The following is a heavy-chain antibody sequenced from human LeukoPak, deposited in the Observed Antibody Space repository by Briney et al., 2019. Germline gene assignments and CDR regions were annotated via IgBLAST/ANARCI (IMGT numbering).Heavy chain of an antibody. CDR2: VNPTGGTI. Sequence: ASVKVSCKASGYTVPTYYMHWVRQAPGQGLEWVGVVNPTGGTITYAQEFQGRVSMTSDTSTNTVYMELSSLRSDDTSVYYCAREITSWKVLFDWGQGTLVTVSS. V-gene: IGHV1-46*01. CDR3: AREITSWKVLFD. J-gene: IGHJ4*02. CDR1: GYTVPTYY. D-gene: IGHD2-2*01.